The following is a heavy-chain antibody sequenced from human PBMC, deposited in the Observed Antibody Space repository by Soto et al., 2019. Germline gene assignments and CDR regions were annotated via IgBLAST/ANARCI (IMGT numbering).Heavy chain of an antibody. D-gene: IGHD3-9*01. CDR1: GGSISSSSYY. CDR2: IYYSGST. V-gene: IGHV4-39*01. Sequence: SETLSLTCTVSGGSISSSSYYWGWIRQPPGKGLEWIGSIYYSGSTYYNPSLKSRVTISVDASKNQFSLKLSSVTAADTAVYYCARTYDILTGLVSNWFDPWGQGTLVNVSS. CDR3: ARTYDILTGLVSNWFDP. J-gene: IGHJ5*02.